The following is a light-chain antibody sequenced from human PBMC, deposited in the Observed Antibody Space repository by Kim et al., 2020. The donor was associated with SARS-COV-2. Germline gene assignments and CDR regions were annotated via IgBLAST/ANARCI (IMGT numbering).Light chain of an antibody. V-gene: IGKV1-27*01. CDR3: QKCSGAAWT. Sequence: AAVEDRVTITCRASQGISNDWAWCQQKPGEAPKLLIDAASALQSGVPSRFSGSGSGADFSLTINSLQPEDVATYYCQKCSGAAWTFGQGTKVDIK. J-gene: IGKJ1*01. CDR2: AAS. CDR1: QGISND.